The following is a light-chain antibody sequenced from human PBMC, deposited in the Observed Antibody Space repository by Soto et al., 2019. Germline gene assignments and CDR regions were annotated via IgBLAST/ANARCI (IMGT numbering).Light chain of an antibody. J-gene: IGLJ1*01. Sequence: QSVLTQPPSVSVAPGQRVTISCTGSSSNIGAGYDVHWYQHLPGTAPKLLIYGNTNRPSGVPDRFSGSRSGTTASLAITGLRPDDEADYYCQSYDTRLSGYVFATGTKVTVL. CDR2: GNT. CDR1: SSNIGAGYD. V-gene: IGLV1-40*01. CDR3: QSYDTRLSGYV.